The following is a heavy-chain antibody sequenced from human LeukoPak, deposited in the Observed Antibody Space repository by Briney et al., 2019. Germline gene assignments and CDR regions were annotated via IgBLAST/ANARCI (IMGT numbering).Heavy chain of an antibody. CDR2: MNPNSGNT. CDR3: ARGRSSGYYSYYYYYYMDV. Sequence: ASVKVSCKASGYTFTSYDINWVRQATGQGLEWMGWMNPNSGNTGYAQKFQGRVTMTRNTSISTAYMELSSLRSEDTAVYYCARGRSSGYYSYYYYYYMDVWGKGTTVTIS. V-gene: IGHV1-8*02. J-gene: IGHJ6*03. D-gene: IGHD3-22*01. CDR1: GYTFTSYD.